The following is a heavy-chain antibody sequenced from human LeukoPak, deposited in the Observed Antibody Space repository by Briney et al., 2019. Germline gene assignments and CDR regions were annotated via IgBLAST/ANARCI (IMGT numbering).Heavy chain of an antibody. CDR3: ARDDYRGVTNFDP. V-gene: IGHV4-59*01. D-gene: IGHD3-10*01. Sequence: PSETLSLTCTVSGGSISPYFWSWIRQPPGKGLEWIGYIAYSGSTNYNPSLKSRVTISVDTSKNQFSLRLNSVTTADTAVYYCARDDYRGVTNFDPWGQGTLVTVSS. J-gene: IGHJ5*02. CDR2: IAYSGST. CDR1: GGSISPYF.